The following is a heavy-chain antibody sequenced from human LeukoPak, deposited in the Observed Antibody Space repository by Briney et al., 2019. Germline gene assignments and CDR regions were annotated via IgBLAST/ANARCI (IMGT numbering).Heavy chain of an antibody. Sequence: ASVKVSCKASGYTFTGYYMHWVRQAPGRGLEWMGWNNPNSGGTNYAQKFQGRVTMTRDTSISTAYMELSRLRSDDTAVYYCARDSGRTIFRVVINWFDPWGQGTLVTVSP. V-gene: IGHV1-2*02. CDR2: NNPNSGGT. CDR3: ARDSGRTIFRVVINWFDP. J-gene: IGHJ5*02. CDR1: GYTFTGYY. D-gene: IGHD3-3*01.